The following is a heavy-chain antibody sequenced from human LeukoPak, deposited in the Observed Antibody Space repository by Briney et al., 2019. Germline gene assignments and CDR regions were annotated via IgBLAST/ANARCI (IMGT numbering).Heavy chain of an antibody. CDR3: ARGGTTVTPGLLWFDP. Sequence: PSETLSLTCTVSGGPISSYYWSWIRQPPGKGLEWMGYIYYSGSTKYNPSLKSRVTISVDTSKNQFSLKLSSVTAADTAVYYCARGGTTVTPGLLWFDPWGQGTLVTVSS. J-gene: IGHJ5*02. CDR2: IYYSGST. V-gene: IGHV4-59*01. CDR1: GGPISSYY. D-gene: IGHD4-17*01.